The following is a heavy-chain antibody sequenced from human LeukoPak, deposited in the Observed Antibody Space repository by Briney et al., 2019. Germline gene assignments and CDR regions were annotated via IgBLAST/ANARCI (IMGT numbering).Heavy chain of an antibody. CDR3: ARQRGYSYGRFDY. D-gene: IGHD5-18*01. CDR1: GFTFDDYA. J-gene: IGHJ4*02. V-gene: IGHV3-9*01. Sequence: GGSLRLSCAASGFTFDDYAMHWVRQAPGKGLEWVSGISWNSGSIGYADSVKGRFTISRDNAKNSLYLQMNSLRAEDTALYYCARQRGYSYGRFDYWGQGTLVTVSS. CDR2: ISWNSGSI.